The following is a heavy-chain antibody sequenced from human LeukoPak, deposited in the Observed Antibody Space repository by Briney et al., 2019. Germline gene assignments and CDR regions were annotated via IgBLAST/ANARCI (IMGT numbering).Heavy chain of an antibody. CDR3: AREYYYDSSGYYCDY. J-gene: IGHJ4*02. V-gene: IGHV1-69*10. Sequence: SVKVSCKASGGTFSSYAISWVRQAPGQGLEWMGGIIPILGIANYAQKFQGRVTITADESTSTAYMELSSLRSEDTAVYYCAREYYYDSSGYYCDYWGQGTLVTVSS. CDR2: IIPILGIA. CDR1: GGTFSSYA. D-gene: IGHD3-22*01.